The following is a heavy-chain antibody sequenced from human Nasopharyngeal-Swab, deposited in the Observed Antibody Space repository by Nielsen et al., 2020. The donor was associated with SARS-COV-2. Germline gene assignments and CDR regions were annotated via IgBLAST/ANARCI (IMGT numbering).Heavy chain of an antibody. J-gene: IGHJ4*02. V-gene: IGHV4-4*07. Sequence: SETLSLTCTVSGGSISSYYWSWIRQPAGKGLEWIGRIYTSGSTNYSPSLKSRVTISVDTSKNQFSLKLSSVTAADTAVYYCARGRYYYGSGSYYNGVWGQETLVTVSS. CDR1: GGSISSYY. D-gene: IGHD3-10*01. CDR3: ARGRYYYGSGSYYNGV. CDR2: IYTSGST.